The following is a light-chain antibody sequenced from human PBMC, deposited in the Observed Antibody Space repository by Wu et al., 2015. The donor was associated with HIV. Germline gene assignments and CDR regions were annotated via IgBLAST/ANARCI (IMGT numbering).Light chain of an antibody. CDR1: QXVHNY. CDR3: QQRSNWPPVT. CDR2: DAS. Sequence: GKRATLSCRASQXVHNYLAWYQHKPGQAPRLLIYDASNRATGIPARFSGSGSGTDFTLTISSLEPEDFAVYYCQQRSNWPPVTFGQGTRLEIK. V-gene: IGKV3-11*01. J-gene: IGKJ5*01.